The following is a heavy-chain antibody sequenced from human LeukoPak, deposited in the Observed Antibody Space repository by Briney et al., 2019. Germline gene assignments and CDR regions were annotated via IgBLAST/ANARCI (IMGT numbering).Heavy chain of an antibody. J-gene: IGHJ6*03. D-gene: IGHD3-3*01. CDR3: ARDHSSFDDFSGYYMDV. V-gene: IGHV3-21*01. CDR1: GFTFSSYS. CDR2: ISSSTSFI. Sequence: PGGSLRLSCAASGFTFSSYSMNWVRQAPGKGLEWVSSISSSTSFIYYADSVKGRFTISRDNAKNSLFLQMNSLRAEDTAVYYCARDHSSFDDFSGYYMDVWGKGTTVTVSS.